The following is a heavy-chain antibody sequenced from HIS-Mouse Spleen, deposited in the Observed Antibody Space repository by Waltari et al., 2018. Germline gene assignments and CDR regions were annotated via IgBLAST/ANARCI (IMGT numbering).Heavy chain of an antibody. Sequence: QVQLVQSGAEVKKPGASVKVSCKASGYTVTSSGISWVRQAPGPGLEWMGWISAYNGNTNYAQKLQGRVTMTTDTSTSTAYMELRSLRSDDTAVYYCARAAGDYYDSSGYDAFDIWGQGTMVTVSS. V-gene: IGHV1-18*01. J-gene: IGHJ3*02. CDR1: GYTVTSSG. D-gene: IGHD3-22*01. CDR2: ISAYNGNT. CDR3: ARAAGDYYDSSGYDAFDI.